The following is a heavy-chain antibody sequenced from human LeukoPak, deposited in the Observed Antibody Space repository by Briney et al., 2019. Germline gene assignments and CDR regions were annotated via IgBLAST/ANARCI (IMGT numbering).Heavy chain of an antibody. CDR2: IRYDGSNK. D-gene: IGHD5-18*01. J-gene: IGHJ4*02. V-gene: IGHV3-30*02. CDR1: GFTFSSYG. CDR3: AKDFDGYSYGYRGFNY. Sequence: PGGSLRLSCAASGFTFSSYGMHWVRQAPGKGLEWVAFIRYDGSNKYYADSVKGRFTISRDNSKNTLYLQMNSLRAEDTAVYYCAKDFDGYSYGYRGFNYWGQGTLVTVSS.